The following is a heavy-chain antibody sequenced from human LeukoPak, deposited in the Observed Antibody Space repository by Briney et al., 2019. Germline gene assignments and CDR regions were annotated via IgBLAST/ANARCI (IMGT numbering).Heavy chain of an antibody. V-gene: IGHV1-58*02. CDR1: GFTFTSSA. J-gene: IGHJ4*02. CDR2: IVVGSGNT. D-gene: IGHD1-26*01. Sequence: SVKVSCKASGFTFTSSAMQWVRQARGQRLEWIGWIVVGSGNTNYAQKFQERVTITRDMSTSTAYMELSSLRSEDTAVYYCARERQLGATPFDYWGQGSQVTVSP. CDR3: ARERQLGATPFDY.